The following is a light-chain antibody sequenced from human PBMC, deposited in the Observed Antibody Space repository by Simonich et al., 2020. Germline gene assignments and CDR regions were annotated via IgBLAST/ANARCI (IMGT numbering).Light chain of an antibody. V-gene: IGLV2-14*01. Sequence: QSALTQPASVSGSPGQSITISCTGTSSDVGGYNYVSWYQQHPGKAPKLMIYDVRKRPSGVSHRFTGSNTCNTASLTISGLQAEDEADYYCSSYTSSSTLVFGGGTKLTVL. CDR2: DVR. CDR1: SSDVGGYNY. CDR3: SSYTSSSTLV. J-gene: IGLJ2*01.